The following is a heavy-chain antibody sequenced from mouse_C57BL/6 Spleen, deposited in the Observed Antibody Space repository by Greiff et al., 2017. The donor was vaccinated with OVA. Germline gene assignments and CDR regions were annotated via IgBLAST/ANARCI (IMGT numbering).Heavy chain of an antibody. V-gene: IGHV5-4*01. Sequence: EVKLMESGGGLVKPGGSLKLSCAASGFTFSSYAMSWVRQTPEKRLEWVATISDGGSYTYYPDNVKGRFTISRDNAKNNLYLQMSHLKSEDTAMYYCAREGGLPYWYFDVWGTGTTVTVSS. CDR2: ISDGGSYT. D-gene: IGHD5-5*01. CDR1: GFTFSSYA. CDR3: AREGGLPYWYFDV. J-gene: IGHJ1*03.